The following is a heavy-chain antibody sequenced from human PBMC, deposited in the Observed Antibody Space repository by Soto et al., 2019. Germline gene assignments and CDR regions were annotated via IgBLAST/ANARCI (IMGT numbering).Heavy chain of an antibody. V-gene: IGHV1-8*01. CDR3: ARWPDGYYYYGMDV. CDR1: GYTFTSYD. Sequence: QVQLVQSGAEVKKPGASVKVSCKASGYTFTSYDINWWRQATGQGLEWMGWMNPNSGNTGYAQKFQGRVTMTRNTSISTAYMELSSLRSEDTAVYYCARWPDGYYYYGMDVWGQGTTVTVSS. CDR2: MNPNSGNT. J-gene: IGHJ6*02.